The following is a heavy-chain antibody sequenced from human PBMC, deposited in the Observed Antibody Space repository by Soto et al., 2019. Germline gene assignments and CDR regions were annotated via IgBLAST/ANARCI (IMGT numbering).Heavy chain of an antibody. V-gene: IGHV4-4*02. D-gene: IGHD6-13*01. CDR3: ARGGSSNWLRIFHQ. Sequence: SETLSLTCAVSGASISTINWWSWVRQPPGMGLEWIGEIYHDGSTNYNPSLKSRISMSLDRSKNEFSLKLSSVTAADTAVYYCARGGSSNWLRIFHQWGQGTLVTVSS. CDR2: IYHDGST. CDR1: GASISTINW. J-gene: IGHJ1*01.